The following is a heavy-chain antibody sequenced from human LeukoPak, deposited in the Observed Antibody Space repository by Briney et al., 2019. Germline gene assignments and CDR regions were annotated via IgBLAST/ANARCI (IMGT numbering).Heavy chain of an antibody. Sequence: GRSLRLSCAASGFTFSSYAMHWVRQAPGKGLEWVAVISYDGSNKYYADSVKGRFTISRDNSKNTLYLQMNSLRAEDTALYYCARDRGYSGYGASFDYWGQGTLVTVSS. CDR3: ARDRGYSGYGASFDY. D-gene: IGHD5-12*01. CDR1: GFTFSSYA. CDR2: ISYDGSNK. V-gene: IGHV3-30-3*01. J-gene: IGHJ4*02.